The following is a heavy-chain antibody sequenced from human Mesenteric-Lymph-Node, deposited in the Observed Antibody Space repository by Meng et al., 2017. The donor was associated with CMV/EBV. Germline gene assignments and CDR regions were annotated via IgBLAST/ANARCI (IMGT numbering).Heavy chain of an antibody. D-gene: IGHD3-3*01. V-gene: IGHV3-30*12. Sequence: GGSLRLSCAASGFPFSIKGMHWVRQAPGKGLQWVAVISYDGSNINYADSVRGRFTISRDNVKNTLYLQMNSLRAEDTAVYYCARDSFWSGYYYGMDVWGQGTTVTVSS. CDR2: ISYDGSNI. J-gene: IGHJ6*02. CDR1: GFPFSIKG. CDR3: ARDSFWSGYYYGMDV.